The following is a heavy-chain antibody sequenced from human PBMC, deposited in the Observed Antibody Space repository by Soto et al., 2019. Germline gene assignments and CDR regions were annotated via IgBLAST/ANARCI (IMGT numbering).Heavy chain of an antibody. CDR1: GYTFTGYY. V-gene: IGHV1-2*04. J-gene: IGHJ4*02. CDR2: INPNSGGT. Sequence: QVQLVQSGAEVKKPGASVKVSCKASGYTFTGYYMHWARQAPGQGLEWMGWINPNSGGTNYAQKFQGWVTMTRDTSISTAYMELSRLRSDDTAVYYCARGASSSSWYGGVDYWGQGTLVTVSS. D-gene: IGHD6-13*01. CDR3: ARGASSSSWYGGVDY.